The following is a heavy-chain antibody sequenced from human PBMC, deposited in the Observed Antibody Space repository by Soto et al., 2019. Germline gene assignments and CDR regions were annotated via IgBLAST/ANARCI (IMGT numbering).Heavy chain of an antibody. J-gene: IGHJ6*02. CDR2: IYYSGST. Sequence: SETLSLTCTVSGGSISSGRYYWSWIRQHPGKGLEWIGYIYYSGSTYYNPSLKSRVTISVDTSKNQFSLKLSSVTAADTAVYYCARDCISTSPVGYYYYGMDVWGQGTTVTVSS. V-gene: IGHV4-31*03. CDR1: GGSISSGRYY. CDR3: ARDCISTSPVGYYYYGMDV. D-gene: IGHD2-2*01.